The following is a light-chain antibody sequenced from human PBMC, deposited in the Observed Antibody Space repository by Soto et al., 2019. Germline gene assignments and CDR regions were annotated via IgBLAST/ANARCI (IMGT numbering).Light chain of an antibody. CDR3: QQYNNWPRT. Sequence: EVVISQCPANLSVSPGERATLSCRASQSVSSNLAWYQQKPGQAPRLLIYGASTRATGIPARFSGSGSGTEFTLTISSLQSEDFAVYYCQQYNNWPRTFGQGTKVDIK. CDR2: GAS. J-gene: IGKJ1*01. CDR1: QSVSSN. V-gene: IGKV3-15*01.